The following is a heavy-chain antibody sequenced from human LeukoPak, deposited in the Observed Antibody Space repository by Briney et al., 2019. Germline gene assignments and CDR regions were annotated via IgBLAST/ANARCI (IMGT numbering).Heavy chain of an antibody. CDR2: IIPIFGTA. CDR3: ARELYDSSGRTFDY. V-gene: IGHV1-69*01. J-gene: IGHJ4*02. CDR1: GGTFSSYA. Sequence: SVKVSCKASGGTFSSYAISWVRQAPGQGLEWMGGIIPIFGTANYAQKFQGRVTITADESTSTAYMELSRLRSDDTAVYYCARELYDSSGRTFDYWGQGTLVTVSS. D-gene: IGHD3-22*01.